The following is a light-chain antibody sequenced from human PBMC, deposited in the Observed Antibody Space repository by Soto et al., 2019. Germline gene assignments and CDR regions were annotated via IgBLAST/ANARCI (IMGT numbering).Light chain of an antibody. V-gene: IGKV3-11*01. CDR1: QSVSSY. J-gene: IGKJ1*01. CDR2: DAS. Sequence: EMVLTQSPATLSLSPGERATLSCRASQSVSSYLAWYQQKPGQAPRLLIYDASNRATGIPARFSGSGSGTDFTLTISSLEPEDFAVYYCQQYDSSPKTFGQGTKVDIK. CDR3: QQYDSSPKT.